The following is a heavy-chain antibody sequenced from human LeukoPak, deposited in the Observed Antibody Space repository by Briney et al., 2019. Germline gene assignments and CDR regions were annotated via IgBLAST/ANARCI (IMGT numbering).Heavy chain of an antibody. J-gene: IGHJ4*02. CDR3: ARGVAGSGSH. D-gene: IGHD3-10*01. V-gene: IGHV3-74*01. CDR1: GFTFSTYW. Sequence: GGSLRLSCAASGFTFSTYWMHWVRHAPGKGLVWVSRINEHGSTTDYADSVKDRFTISRDNAKNTLYLQMNSLRAEDTAVYYCARGVAGSGSHWGRGTLVTVSS. CDR2: INEHGSTT.